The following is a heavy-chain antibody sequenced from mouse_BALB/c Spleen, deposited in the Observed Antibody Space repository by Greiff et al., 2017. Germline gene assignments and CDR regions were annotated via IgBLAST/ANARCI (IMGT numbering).Heavy chain of an antibody. Sequence: EVQLVESGGGLVQPGGSLRLSCATSGFTFTDYYMSWVRQPPGKALEWLGFIRNKANGYTTEYSASVKGRFTISRDNSQSILYLQMNTLRAEDSATYYCARDWGLRCLDYWGQGTTLTVSS. CDR1: GFTFTDYY. D-gene: IGHD2-2*01. V-gene: IGHV7-3*02. CDR2: IRNKANGYTT. J-gene: IGHJ2*01. CDR3: ARDWGLRCLDY.